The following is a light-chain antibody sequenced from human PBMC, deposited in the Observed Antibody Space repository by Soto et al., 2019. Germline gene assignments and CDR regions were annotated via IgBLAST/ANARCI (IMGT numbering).Light chain of an antibody. V-gene: IGLV3-25*02. J-gene: IGLJ3*02. CDR1: PLTRQY. Sequence: YGLTQPPSMSLSPGQTAMITCSGDPLTRQYVYWYQQKPGQAPLLVIYKDNERPSGIPERFSGSTSGTTGTLTISGVRAEDEAEYYCQTADNSGTFLLFAGGTK. CDR3: QTADNSGTFLL. CDR2: KDN.